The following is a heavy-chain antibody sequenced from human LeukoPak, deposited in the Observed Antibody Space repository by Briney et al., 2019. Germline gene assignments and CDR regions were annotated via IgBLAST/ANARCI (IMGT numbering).Heavy chain of an antibody. Sequence: ASVKVSCKASGYTFTSYYMHWVRQAPGQGLEWMGIINPSGGSTSYAQKFQGRVTMTRDMSTSTVYMELSSLRSEDTAVYYCARGYSSGWYDSRAFDIWGQGTMVTVSS. CDR1: GYTFTSYY. D-gene: IGHD6-19*01. V-gene: IGHV1-46*01. CDR3: ARGYSSGWYDSRAFDI. J-gene: IGHJ3*02. CDR2: INPSGGST.